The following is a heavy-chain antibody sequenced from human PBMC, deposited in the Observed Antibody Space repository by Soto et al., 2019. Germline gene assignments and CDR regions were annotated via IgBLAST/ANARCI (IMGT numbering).Heavy chain of an antibody. V-gene: IGHV4-4*07. CDR1: GGSISSYY. J-gene: IGHJ6*02. D-gene: IGHD3-16*01. Sequence: PSETLSLTGTVSGGSISSYYGSWIRQPAGKGLEWIGRIYTSGSTNYNPSLKSRVTMSVDTSKNQFSLKLSSVTAADTAVYYCARFGEHCGMAVWGHGTTVTVSS. CDR3: ARFGEHCGMAV. CDR2: IYTSGST.